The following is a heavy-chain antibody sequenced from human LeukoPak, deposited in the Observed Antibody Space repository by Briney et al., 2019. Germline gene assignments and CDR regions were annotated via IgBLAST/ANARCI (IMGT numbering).Heavy chain of an antibody. D-gene: IGHD1-26*01. CDR1: GYTFTGYY. CDR2: INPNSGGT. J-gene: IGHJ3*02. V-gene: IGHV1-2*02. CDR3: AREALSIVGATIDAFDI. Sequence: ASVKVSCKASGYTFTGYYMHWVRQAPGQGLEWMGWINPNSGGTNYAQKFQGRVTMTRDTSISTAYMELSRLRSDDTAVYYCAREALSIVGATIDAFDIWGQGTMVTVSS.